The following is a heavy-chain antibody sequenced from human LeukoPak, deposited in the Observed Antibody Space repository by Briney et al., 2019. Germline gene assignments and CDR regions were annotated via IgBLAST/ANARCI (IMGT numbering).Heavy chain of an antibody. CDR2: ISSSDDST. J-gene: IGHJ4*02. CDR1: GFTFSSYA. V-gene: IGHV3-23*01. Sequence: PGGSLRLSCAASGFTFSSYAMSWVRQAPGKGLEWVSGISSSDDSTYYADSVKGRFTISRDNSKNTLYLQMDSLRAEDTAVYYCCTSPSFGSSWYQFNYWGQGALVIVSS. D-gene: IGHD6-13*01. CDR3: CTSPSFGSSWYQFNY.